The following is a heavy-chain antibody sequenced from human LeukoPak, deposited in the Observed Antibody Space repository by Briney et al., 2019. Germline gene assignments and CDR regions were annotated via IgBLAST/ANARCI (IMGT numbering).Heavy chain of an antibody. V-gene: IGHV3-30*03. CDR3: ARASYYYDSSGYPGYYFDY. CDR2: ISYDGSNK. Sequence: PGRSLRLSCAASGFTFSSYGMHWVRQAPGKGLEWVAVISYDGSNKYCADSVKGRFTISRDNSKNTLYLQMNSLRAEDTAVYYCARASYYYDSSGYPGYYFDYWGQGTLVTVSS. D-gene: IGHD3-22*01. J-gene: IGHJ4*02. CDR1: GFTFSSYG.